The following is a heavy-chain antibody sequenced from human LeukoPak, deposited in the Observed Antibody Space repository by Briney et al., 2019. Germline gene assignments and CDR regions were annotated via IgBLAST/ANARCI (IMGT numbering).Heavy chain of an antibody. CDR1: GFTVSSYG. Sequence: PGRSLRLSCAASGFTVSSYGMHWVRQAPGKGLEWVAAIWDDGSSKYYADSVKGRFTISRDNSKNTLYLQMNSLRAEDTAVYYCARDHGPTLWFGEFEKNWFDPWGQGTLVTVSS. V-gene: IGHV3-33*01. CDR2: IWDDGSSK. CDR3: ARDHGPTLWFGEFEKNWFDP. J-gene: IGHJ5*02. D-gene: IGHD3-10*01.